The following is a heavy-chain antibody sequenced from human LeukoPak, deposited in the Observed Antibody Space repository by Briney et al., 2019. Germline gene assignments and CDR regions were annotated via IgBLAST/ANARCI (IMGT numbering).Heavy chain of an antibody. CDR3: AKRRTTVITMDYFDY. J-gene: IGHJ4*02. CDR2: ISVGTGTP. D-gene: IGHD4-17*01. V-gene: IGHV3-23*01. CDR1: GFSFRNYA. Sequence: GGSVRLSCAASGFSFRNYAMRWVRQAPGKGLEWVSGISVGTGTPLYADSLKGRFTISRNNSKNTLYLQMSSLRGEDTAVYYCAKRRTTVITMDYFDYWGQGTLVTVSS.